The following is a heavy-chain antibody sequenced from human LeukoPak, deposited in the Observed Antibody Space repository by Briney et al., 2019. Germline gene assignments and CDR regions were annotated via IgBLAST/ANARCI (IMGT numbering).Heavy chain of an antibody. CDR3: VRGPPYGTRTDYFDY. CDR1: GFTFSSYS. J-gene: IGHJ4*02. D-gene: IGHD3-10*01. V-gene: IGHV3-21*01. CDR2: ISSSSSYI. Sequence: GGSLRLSCAASGFTFSSYSMNWVRRAPGKGLEWVSYISSSSSYIYYADSVKGRFTISRDNAKNSLFLQMSSLRAEDTAVYYCVRGPPYGTRTDYFDYWGQGTLVTVSS.